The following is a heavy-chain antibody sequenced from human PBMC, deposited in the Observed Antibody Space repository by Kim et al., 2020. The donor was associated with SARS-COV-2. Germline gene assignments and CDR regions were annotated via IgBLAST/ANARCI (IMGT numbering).Heavy chain of an antibody. Sequence: PSLKRRVTISVDTSKNQFSLKLSSVTAADTAVYYCAREESVGSPTVTIDYWGQGTLVTVSS. CDR3: AREESVGSPTVTIDY. D-gene: IGHD4-17*01. J-gene: IGHJ4*02. V-gene: IGHV4-34*01.